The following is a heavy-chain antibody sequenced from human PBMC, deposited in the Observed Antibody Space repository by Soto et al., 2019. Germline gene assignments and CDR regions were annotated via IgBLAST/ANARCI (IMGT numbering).Heavy chain of an antibody. D-gene: IGHD5-12*01. Sequence: ASVKVSCKASGYTFTSYGISWVRQAPGQGLEWMGWISAYNGNTNYAQKLQGRVTMTTDTSTSTAYMELRSLRSDDTAVYYCARIEATDPPSAFDIWGQGTMVTVSS. J-gene: IGHJ3*02. CDR1: GYTFTSYG. CDR2: ISAYNGNT. CDR3: ARIEATDPPSAFDI. V-gene: IGHV1-18*01.